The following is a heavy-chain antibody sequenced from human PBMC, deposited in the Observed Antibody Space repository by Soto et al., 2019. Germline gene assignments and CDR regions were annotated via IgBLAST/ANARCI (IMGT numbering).Heavy chain of an antibody. CDR2: IYYSGST. D-gene: IGHD5-18*01. J-gene: IGHJ6*02. Sequence: SETLSLTCTVSGGSISSYYWSWIRQPPGKGLEWIGYIYYSGSTNYNPSLKSRVTISVDTSKNQFSLKLSSVTAADTAVYYCASKLWVNDDYYYYGMDVWGQVTTVPVSS. CDR1: GGSISSYY. V-gene: IGHV4-59*01. CDR3: ASKLWVNDDYYYYGMDV.